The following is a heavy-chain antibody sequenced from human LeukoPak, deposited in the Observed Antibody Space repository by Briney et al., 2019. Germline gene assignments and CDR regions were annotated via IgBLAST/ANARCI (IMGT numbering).Heavy chain of an antibody. CDR3: ARGSSSYDY. CDR1: GGSFSGYY. V-gene: IGHV4-34*01. J-gene: IGHJ4*02. Sequence: PSGTLSLTCAVYGGSFSGYYWSWIRQPPGKGLEWIGEINHSGSTNYNPSLKSRVTISVDTSKNQFSLKLSSVTAADTAVYYCARGSSSYDYWGQGTLVTVSS. D-gene: IGHD6-13*01. CDR2: INHSGST.